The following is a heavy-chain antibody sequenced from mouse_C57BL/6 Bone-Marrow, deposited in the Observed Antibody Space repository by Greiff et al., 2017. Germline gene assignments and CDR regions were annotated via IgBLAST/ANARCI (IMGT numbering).Heavy chain of an antibody. D-gene: IGHD2-5*01. J-gene: IGHJ1*03. V-gene: IGHV1-55*01. CDR2: IYPGSGST. CDR3: AKPYYSNEWYFDD. Sequence: QVQLQQPGAELVKPGASVKMSCKASGYTFTSYWITWVKQRPGQGLEWIGDIYPGSGSTNYNEKFKSKATLTVDTSSSTAYRQLSSLTSEDSAVYYCAKPYYSNEWYFDDWGKGTTVTVSS. CDR1: GYTFTSYW.